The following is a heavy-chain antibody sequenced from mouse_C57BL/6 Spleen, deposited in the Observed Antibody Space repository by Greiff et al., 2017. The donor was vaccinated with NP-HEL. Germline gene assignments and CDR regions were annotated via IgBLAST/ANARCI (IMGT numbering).Heavy chain of an antibody. Sequence: QVQLKQSGAELMKPGASVKLSCKATGYTFTGYWIEWVKQRPGHGLEWIGEILPGSGSTNYNEKFKGKATLTADKSSNTAYMQLSSLTTEDSAIYYCARSATAVVAPRFAYWGQGTLVTVSA. CDR3: ARSATAVVAPRFAY. CDR2: ILPGSGST. D-gene: IGHD1-1*01. V-gene: IGHV1-9*01. J-gene: IGHJ3*01. CDR1: GYTFTGYW.